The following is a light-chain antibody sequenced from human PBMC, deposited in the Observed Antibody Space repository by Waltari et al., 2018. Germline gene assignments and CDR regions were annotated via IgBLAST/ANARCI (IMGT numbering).Light chain of an antibody. V-gene: IGKV3-20*01. CDR3: QHYLRLPVT. J-gene: IGKJ1*01. CDR2: GAS. CDR1: QSVSRA. Sequence: SCRTSQSVSRALAWYQQKPGQAPRLLIYGASTRATGIPDRFSGSGSGTDFSLTISRMEPDDFAVYYCQHYLRLPVTFGQGTTVEI.